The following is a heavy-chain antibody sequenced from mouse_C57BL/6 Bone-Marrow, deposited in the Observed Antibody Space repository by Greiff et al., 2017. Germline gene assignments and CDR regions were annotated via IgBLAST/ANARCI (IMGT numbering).Heavy chain of an antibody. CDR2: IYWDDDK. J-gene: IGHJ2*01. CDR3: ARSRWDCFDY. V-gene: IGHV8-12*01. D-gene: IGHD4-1*01. Sequence: QVTLKESGPGILQSSQTLSLTCSFSGFSLSTSGMGVSWIRQPSGKGLEWLAHIYWDDDKRYNPYLKSRLTISKDTSRNQVFLKITSVDTADTATYYCARSRWDCFDYWGQGTTLTVSS. CDR1: GFSLSTSGMG.